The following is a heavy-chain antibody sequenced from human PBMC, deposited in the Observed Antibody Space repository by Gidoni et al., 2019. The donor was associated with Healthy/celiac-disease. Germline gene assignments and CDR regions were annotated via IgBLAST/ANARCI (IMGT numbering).Heavy chain of an antibody. CDR3: AKSELLELRYYYYGMDV. CDR1: GFTFSSYA. Sequence: EVQLLESGGGLVQPGGSLRLSCAASGFTFSSYAMSWVRQAPGKGLEWVSAISGSGGSTYYADSVKGRFTISRDNSKNTLYLQMNSLRAEDTAVYYCAKSELLELRYYYYGMDVWGQGTTVTVSS. D-gene: IGHD1-7*01. J-gene: IGHJ6*02. V-gene: IGHV3-23*01. CDR2: ISGSGGST.